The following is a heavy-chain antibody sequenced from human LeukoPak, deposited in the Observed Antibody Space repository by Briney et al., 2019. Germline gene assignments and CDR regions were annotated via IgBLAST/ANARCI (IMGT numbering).Heavy chain of an antibody. D-gene: IGHD2-15*01. CDR3: AKDRPTRRYCSGGSCYSRYFDY. Sequence: GGALRLSCAASGFTFSDYAMNWVRQAPGGGLEWLAAISASGGTTYYTDSVKGRFTISRDNSKNTLYLQMNSLRAEDTALYYCAKDRPTRRYCSGGSCYSRYFDYWGQGTLVTVSS. J-gene: IGHJ4*02. V-gene: IGHV3-23*01. CDR1: GFTFSDYA. CDR2: ISASGGTT.